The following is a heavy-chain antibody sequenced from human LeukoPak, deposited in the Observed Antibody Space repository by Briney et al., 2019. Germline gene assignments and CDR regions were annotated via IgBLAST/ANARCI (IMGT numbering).Heavy chain of an antibody. CDR3: AKDRYSTSSTFTINPFDY. D-gene: IGHD2-2*01. CDR2: IRFDGRDK. J-gene: IGHJ4*02. Sequence: PGRSLRLSCAASGFTFSSYAMHWVRQAPGKGLEWVAFIRFDGRDKFYADSVKGRFTISRDNSKSTLDLQMNSLRLEDTAVYYCAKDRYSTSSTFTINPFDYWGQGILVTVSS. CDR1: GFTFSSYA. V-gene: IGHV3-30*02.